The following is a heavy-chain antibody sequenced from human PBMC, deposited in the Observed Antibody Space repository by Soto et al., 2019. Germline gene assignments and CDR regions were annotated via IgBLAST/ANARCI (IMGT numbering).Heavy chain of an antibody. D-gene: IGHD3-10*01. CDR2: ISPDATGT. J-gene: IGHJ5*02. CDR1: GYIFHNYW. CDR3: AWVSSGLALYES. Sequence: EVQLVESGGGLVQPGGSLRLSCAASGYIFHNYWMHWVRQAPGKELAWVSHISPDATGTESADPVKGRFTVSRDNANNVLYLQLKRLRVEDTAVYYCAWVSSGLALYESWGQGTLVTVSS. V-gene: IGHV3-74*03.